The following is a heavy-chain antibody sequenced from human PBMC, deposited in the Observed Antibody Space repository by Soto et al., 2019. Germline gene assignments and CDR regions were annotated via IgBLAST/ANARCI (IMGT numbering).Heavy chain of an antibody. J-gene: IGHJ4*02. Sequence: EVQLLESGGGLVQPGGSLRLSCAASGFTFSSFAMTWVRQAPGKGLEWVSSVSGSGGRTSYADSVKGRVTIARDNSSNTLYLQINSLRAEDTAVYYCTIVANDHWGQGTLVIVSS. CDR3: TIVANDH. V-gene: IGHV3-23*01. D-gene: IGHD5-12*01. CDR2: VSGSGGRT. CDR1: GFTFSSFA.